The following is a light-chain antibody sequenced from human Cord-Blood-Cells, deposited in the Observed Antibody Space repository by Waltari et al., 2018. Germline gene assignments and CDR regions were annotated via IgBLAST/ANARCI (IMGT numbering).Light chain of an antibody. Sequence: EIVLTQSPGTLSLSPGERATLSCRASQSVSSSYLAWYQQKPGQAARLLIYGASSRATGIPCRFSVSGSGTDFSLAISRLEPEDFAVYYCQRDGSSPWMFDQGTKVEIK. CDR3: QRDGSSPWM. V-gene: IGKV3-20*01. J-gene: IGKJ1*01. CDR2: GAS. CDR1: QSVSSSY.